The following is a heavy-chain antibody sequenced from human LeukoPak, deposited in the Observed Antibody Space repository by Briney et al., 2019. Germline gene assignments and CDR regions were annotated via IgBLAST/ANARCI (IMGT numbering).Heavy chain of an antibody. CDR1: GFTFSSYG. V-gene: IGHV3-30*03. J-gene: IGHJ3*02. CDR2: ISHDAKST. D-gene: IGHD1-26*01. Sequence: PGRSLRLSCATSGFTFSSYGMHWVRQVPGKGLEWVTVISHDAKSTYHVDSVKGRFTISRDNSKNTLYLQMNSLRAEDTAVYYCARDYHQWELQGPLDAFDIWGQGTMVTVSS. CDR3: ARDYHQWELQGPLDAFDI.